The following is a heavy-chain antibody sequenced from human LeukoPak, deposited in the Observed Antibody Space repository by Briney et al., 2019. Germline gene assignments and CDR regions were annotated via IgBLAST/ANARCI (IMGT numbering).Heavy chain of an antibody. CDR1: GFTFRSYS. D-gene: IGHD2-15*01. Sequence: GGSLRLSCAASGFTFRSYSMNWVRQTPRKGLVWVSRINSDGSSTSYADSVKGRFTISRDNAKNTLYLQMNSLRAEDTAVYYCARVIGYCSGGSCFNWFDPWGQGTLVTVSS. CDR2: INSDGSST. CDR3: ARVIGYCSGGSCFNWFDP. V-gene: IGHV3-74*01. J-gene: IGHJ5*02.